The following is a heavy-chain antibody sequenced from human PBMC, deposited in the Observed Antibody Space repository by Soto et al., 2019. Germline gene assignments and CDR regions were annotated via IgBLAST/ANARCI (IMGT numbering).Heavy chain of an antibody. CDR2: ISSSSSTI. D-gene: IGHD3-16*02. CDR1: GFTFSSYS. Sequence: GSLRLSCAASGFTFSSYSMNWVRQAPGKGLEWVSYISSSSSTIYYADSVKGRFTISRDNAKNSLYLQMNSLRAEDTAVYYCARDEGAWGSYRSIYYYYMDIWGKGTTVTVSS. V-gene: IGHV3-48*01. J-gene: IGHJ6*03. CDR3: ARDEGAWGSYRSIYYYYMDI.